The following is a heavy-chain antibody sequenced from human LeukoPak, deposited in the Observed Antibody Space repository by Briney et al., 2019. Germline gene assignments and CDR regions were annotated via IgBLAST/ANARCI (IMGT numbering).Heavy chain of an antibody. V-gene: IGHV5-51*01. CDR3: ARQSSSWPNWFDP. CDR1: GYSFTSYW. Sequence: GESLKISCKGSGYSFTSYWIGWVRQMPGKGLEWMGIIYPDDSDTRYSPSFQGQVTISADKSISTAYLQWSSLKASDTAMYYCARQSSSWPNWFDPWGQGTLVTVSS. CDR2: IYPDDSDT. D-gene: IGHD6-13*01. J-gene: IGHJ5*02.